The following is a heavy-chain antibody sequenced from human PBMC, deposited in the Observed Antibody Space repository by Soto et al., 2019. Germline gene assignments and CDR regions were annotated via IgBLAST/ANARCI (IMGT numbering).Heavy chain of an antibody. D-gene: IGHD4-17*01. V-gene: IGHV3-30-3*01. CDR2: ISYDGSNK. Sequence: PGGSLRLSCAASGFTFSSYAMHWVRQAPGKGLEWVAVISYDGSNKYYADSVKGRFTISRDNSKNTLYLQMNSLRAEDTAVYYCARGGYGEIDYWGQGTLVTVSS. CDR1: GFTFSSYA. J-gene: IGHJ4*02. CDR3: ARGGYGEIDY.